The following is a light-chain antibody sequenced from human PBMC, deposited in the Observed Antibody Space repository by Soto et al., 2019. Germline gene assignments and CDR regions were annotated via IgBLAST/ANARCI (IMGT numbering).Light chain of an antibody. J-gene: IGKJ2*01. CDR3: QHYGTSHT. Sequence: EIVLMQPPGTLYLSPGEIATLSCRASQNVTSRYLAWYQQKPGQAPRLLIFGAFSRATGIPDRFSGSGSGTDFTLTISRLEPEYFAVYYCQHYGTSHTFGQGTKLE. V-gene: IGKV3-20*01. CDR1: QNVTSRY. CDR2: GAF.